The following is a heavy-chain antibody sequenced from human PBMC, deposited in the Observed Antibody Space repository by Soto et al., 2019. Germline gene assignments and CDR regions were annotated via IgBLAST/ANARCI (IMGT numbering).Heavy chain of an antibody. D-gene: IGHD2-2*01. Sequence: QVQLQESGPGLVKPSQTLSLTCTVSGGSISSGGYYWSWIRQHPGKGLEWIGYIYYSGSTYYNPSIKSRVTISVDTSKNQFSLKLSSVTAADTAVYYCARGKGYCSSTSCYFIDYWGQGTLVTVSS. V-gene: IGHV4-31*03. J-gene: IGHJ4*02. CDR3: ARGKGYCSSTSCYFIDY. CDR2: IYYSGST. CDR1: GGSISSGGYY.